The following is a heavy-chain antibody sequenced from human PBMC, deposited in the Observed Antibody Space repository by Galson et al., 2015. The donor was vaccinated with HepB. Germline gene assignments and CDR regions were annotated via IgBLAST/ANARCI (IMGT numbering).Heavy chain of an antibody. J-gene: IGHJ4*02. V-gene: IGHV4-59*12. D-gene: IGHD2-2*01. Sequence: ETLSLTCTVSGGSISSYYWSWIRQPPGKGLEWIGYIYYSGSTNYNPSLKSRVTISVDTSKNQFSLKLSSVTAADTAVYYCARKGYCSSTSCYFFDYWGQGTLVTVSS. CDR1: GGSISSYY. CDR3: ARKGYCSSTSCYFFDY. CDR2: IYYSGST.